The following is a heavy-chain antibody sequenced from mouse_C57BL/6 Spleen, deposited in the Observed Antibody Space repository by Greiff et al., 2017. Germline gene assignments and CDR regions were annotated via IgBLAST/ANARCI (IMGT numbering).Heavy chain of an antibody. J-gene: IGHJ3*01. CDR1: GYTFTSYW. CDR2: IYPSDSET. V-gene: IGHV1-61*01. CDR3: ARRGYSFAY. Sequence: QVQLQQPGAELVRPGSSVKLSCKASGYTFTSYWMDWVKQRPGHGLAWIGNIYPSDSETHYNQKFKDKATLTVDKSSSTAYMQLSSLTSEDAAVYYCARRGYSFAYWGQGTLVTVSA. D-gene: IGHD2-3*01.